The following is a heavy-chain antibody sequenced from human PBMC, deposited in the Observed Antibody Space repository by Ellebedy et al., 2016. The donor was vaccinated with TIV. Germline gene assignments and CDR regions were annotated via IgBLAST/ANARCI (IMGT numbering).Heavy chain of an antibody. J-gene: IGHJ5*02. CDR3: ARVSADIFRGWFDP. D-gene: IGHD3-9*01. Sequence: SETLSLTXTVSGGSISSSSYYWGWIRQPPGKGLEWIGSIYYSGSTYYNPSLKSRVTISVDTSKNQFSLKLSSVTAADTAVYYCARVSADIFRGWFDPWGQGTLVTVSS. V-gene: IGHV4-39*07. CDR1: GGSISSSSYY. CDR2: IYYSGST.